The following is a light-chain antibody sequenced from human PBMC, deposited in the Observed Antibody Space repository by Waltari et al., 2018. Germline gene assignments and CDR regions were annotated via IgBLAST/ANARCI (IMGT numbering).Light chain of an antibody. J-gene: IGKJ4*01. CDR1: QGISSY. CDR3: QQLNSYPLT. Sequence: IQLTQSPSFLSSSVGDRLTITCRASQGISSYLAWYQGRPGKAPKLLIYSASTLQSGVPSRFSGSGSGTDCTLTISSLQPEDLATNYCQQLNSYPLTFGGGTKLEIK. CDR2: SAS. V-gene: IGKV1-9*01.